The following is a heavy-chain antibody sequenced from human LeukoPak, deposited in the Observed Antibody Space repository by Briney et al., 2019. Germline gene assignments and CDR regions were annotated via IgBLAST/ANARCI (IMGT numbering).Heavy chain of an antibody. Sequence: PSETLSLTCTVSGDSVTSGSFYWTWIRQPAGKGLEWIGRIYTSGITDYNPSLKSRVTISIDTSKNQFSLKLSSVTAADTAVYYCTRGSSVQIARSWFDPWGQGTLVSVSS. V-gene: IGHV4-61*02. CDR2: IYTSGIT. CDR3: TRGSSVQIARSWFDP. D-gene: IGHD2-21*01. J-gene: IGHJ5*02. CDR1: GDSVTSGSFY.